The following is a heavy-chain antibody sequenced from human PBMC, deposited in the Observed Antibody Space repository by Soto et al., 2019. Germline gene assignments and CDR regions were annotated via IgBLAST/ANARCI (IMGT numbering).Heavy chain of an antibody. V-gene: IGHV5-51*01. CDR3: ARRSNFTTGSRFDS. CDR2: IYPGDSDT. Sequence: PGESLKISCKASGYTFTSYWIGWVRQMPGKGLEWMGIIYPGDSDTRYSPSFQGQVTISADKSINTAYLEWSGLKASDTAMYYCARRSNFTTGSRFDSWGKGTLVTVSS. D-gene: IGHD1-1*01. J-gene: IGHJ5*01. CDR1: GYTFTSYW.